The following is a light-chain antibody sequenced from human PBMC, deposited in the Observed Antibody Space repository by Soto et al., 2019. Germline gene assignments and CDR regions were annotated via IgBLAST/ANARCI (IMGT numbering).Light chain of an antibody. CDR2: EVS. J-gene: IGLJ1*01. V-gene: IGLV2-14*01. CDR3: SSYTSSSTLEV. CDR1: SSDVGGYNY. Sequence: QPALTQPASVSGSPGQSITISCTGTSSDVGGYNYVSWYQQHPGKAPKLMIYEVSNRPSGVSNRFSGSKSGNTASLTISGLQAEDEADYYCSSYTSSSTLEVFGTGIKVTVL.